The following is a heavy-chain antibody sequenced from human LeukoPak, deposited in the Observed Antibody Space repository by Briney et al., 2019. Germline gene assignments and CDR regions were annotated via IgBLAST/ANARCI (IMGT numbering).Heavy chain of an antibody. Sequence: AGGSLRLSCAASGFTVSSNYMNWVRQAPGKGLEWVSVIYSSGHAYYADSVKGRFTISRDNSKNTLYLQMNSLRAEDTAVYYCVRDRRHSDGTGFYYVGFDYWGQGTLVTVSS. D-gene: IGHD3-22*01. V-gene: IGHV3-53*01. CDR1: GFTVSSNY. CDR3: VRDRRHSDGTGFYYVGFDY. CDR2: IYSSGHA. J-gene: IGHJ4*02.